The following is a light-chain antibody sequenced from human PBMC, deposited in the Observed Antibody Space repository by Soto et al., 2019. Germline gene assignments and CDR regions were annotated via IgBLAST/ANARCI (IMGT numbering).Light chain of an antibody. CDR3: QQYNNWPPWT. CDR1: QSVSSN. CDR2: GAS. V-gene: IGKV3-15*01. J-gene: IGKJ1*01. Sequence: EIVMTQSPATLSVSPGERATLSCRASQSVSSNLAWYQQKPCQAPRLLIYGASTRATGIPARVSGSGAGTEFTLTISSLQYEDFAVYYCQQYNNWPPWTFGQGTKVEIK.